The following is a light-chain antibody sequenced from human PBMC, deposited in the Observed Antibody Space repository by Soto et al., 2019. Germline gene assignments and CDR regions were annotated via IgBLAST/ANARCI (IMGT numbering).Light chain of an antibody. CDR3: QQYNSYSS. Sequence: EIVLTQSPATLSLSPGERATLSCRASQSVNSYLAWYQQKPGQAPRLLIYDASNRATGIPARFSGSGSGTDFTLTISSLEPEDFATYYCQQYNSYSSFGQGTKVEIK. V-gene: IGKV3-11*01. J-gene: IGKJ1*01. CDR2: DAS. CDR1: QSVNSY.